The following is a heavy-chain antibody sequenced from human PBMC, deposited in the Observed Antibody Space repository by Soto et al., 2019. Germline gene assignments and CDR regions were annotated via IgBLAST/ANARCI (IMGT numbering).Heavy chain of an antibody. V-gene: IGHV3-23*01. CDR3: AGLLAAGGIGY. Sequence: GGSLRLSCAASGFTFSNAGMSWVRQAPGKGLEWVSSISGTYTNTYYTDSVRGRFTISRDNSKNTLYLQMNSLRAEDTAVYYCAGLLAAGGIGYWGQGTLVTVSS. CDR1: GFTFSNAG. CDR2: ISGTYTNT. J-gene: IGHJ4*02. D-gene: IGHD6-13*01.